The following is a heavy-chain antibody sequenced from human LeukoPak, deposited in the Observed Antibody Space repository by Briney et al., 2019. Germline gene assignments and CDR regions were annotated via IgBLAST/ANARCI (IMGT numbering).Heavy chain of an antibody. CDR3: TTDYGDYYYFDY. CDR1: GFTFSNAW. J-gene: IGHJ4*02. Sequence: GGSLRLSCAASGFTFSNAWMSWVRQAPGKGLEWVGRIKSKTDGGTTDYAAPVKGRFTISRDDSKNTLYLQMNSLKTEDTAVYYCTTDYGDYYYFDYRGQGTMVTVSS. D-gene: IGHD4-17*01. CDR2: IKSKTDGGTT. V-gene: IGHV3-15*01.